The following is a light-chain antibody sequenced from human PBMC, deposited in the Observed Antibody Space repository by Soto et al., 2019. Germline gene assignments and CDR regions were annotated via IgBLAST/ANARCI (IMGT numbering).Light chain of an antibody. CDR2: TDN. CDR1: SSNIGNNT. J-gene: IGLJ1*01. V-gene: IGLV1-44*01. CDR3: GAWDESLNGYV. Sequence: QSVLTQPPSPSGTPRQRVTISCSGGSSNIGNNTVNWYQPLPGTAPKVLIYTDNERPSGVPDRFSGSKSGTSASLAINGLQAGDEADYYCGAWDESLNGYVFGTGTKVTVL.